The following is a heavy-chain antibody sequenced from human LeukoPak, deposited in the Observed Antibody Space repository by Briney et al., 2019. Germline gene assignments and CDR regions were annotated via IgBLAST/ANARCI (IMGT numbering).Heavy chain of an antibody. D-gene: IGHD1-26*01. CDR1: GGSISSGDYY. V-gene: IGHV4-30-4*02. CDR2: ISYSGST. Sequence: PSETLSLTCTVSGGSISSGDYYWSWIRQPPGKGLEWIGYISYSGSTYYNPSLKSRVTISVDTSKNHFSLKLNSVTAADTAVYYCARDPPELLHAFDIWGQGTMVTVSS. J-gene: IGHJ3*02. CDR3: ARDPPELLHAFDI.